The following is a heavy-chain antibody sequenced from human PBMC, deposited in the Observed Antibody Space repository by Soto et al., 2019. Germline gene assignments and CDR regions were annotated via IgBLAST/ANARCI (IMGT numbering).Heavy chain of an antibody. J-gene: IGHJ5*02. CDR3: ARVLRPDYYDSSGYANWFDP. CDR1: GFTFGSYS. D-gene: IGHD3-22*01. V-gene: IGHV3-21*01. Sequence: GGSLRLSCAASGFTFGSYSMNWVRQAPGKGLEWVSSISSSSYIYYADSVKGRFTISRDNAKNSLYLQMNSLRAEDTAVYYCARVLRPDYYDSSGYANWFDPWGQGTLVTVSS. CDR2: ISSSSYI.